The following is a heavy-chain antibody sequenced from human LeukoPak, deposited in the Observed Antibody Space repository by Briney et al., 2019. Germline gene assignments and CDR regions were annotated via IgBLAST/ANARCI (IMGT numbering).Heavy chain of an antibody. V-gene: IGHV1-2*02. CDR1: GYTFTGYF. D-gene: IGHD4-23*01. CDR3: AISDYGGKSPPLDY. CDR2: INPNSGGT. Sequence: DPVKVSCKASGYTFTGYFIHWVRQAPGQGLEWMGWINPNSGGTNYAQKFQGRVTMTRDTSISTAYMELSRLRSDDTAVYYCAISDYGGKSPPLDYWGQGTLVTVSS. J-gene: IGHJ4*02.